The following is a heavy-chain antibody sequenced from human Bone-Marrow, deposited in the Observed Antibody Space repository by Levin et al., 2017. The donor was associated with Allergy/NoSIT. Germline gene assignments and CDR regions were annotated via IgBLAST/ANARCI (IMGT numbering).Heavy chain of an antibody. CDR2: ISSSSSYI. V-gene: IGHV3-21*01. Sequence: GGSLRLSCAASGFTFSSYSMNWVRQAPGKGLEWVSSISSSSSYIYYADSVKGRFTISRDNAKNSLYLQMNSLRAEDTAVYYCARVIAAAGTDYWGQGTLVTVSS. J-gene: IGHJ4*02. CDR3: ARVIAAAGTDY. CDR1: GFTFSSYS. D-gene: IGHD6-13*01.